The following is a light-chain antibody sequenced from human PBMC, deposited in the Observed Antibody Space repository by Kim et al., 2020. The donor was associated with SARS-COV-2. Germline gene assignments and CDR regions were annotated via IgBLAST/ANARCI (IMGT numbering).Light chain of an antibody. V-gene: IGKV3-15*01. Sequence: SPGDRATLSCRASQSVSNDLEWYQQKPGQPPRLLMYRASTRATGVPARFSGSGSGTEFTLTISGLQSEDFAVYYCQQFHNWPPITFGQGTRLEIK. CDR2: RAS. J-gene: IGKJ5*01. CDR3: QQFHNWPPIT. CDR1: QSVSND.